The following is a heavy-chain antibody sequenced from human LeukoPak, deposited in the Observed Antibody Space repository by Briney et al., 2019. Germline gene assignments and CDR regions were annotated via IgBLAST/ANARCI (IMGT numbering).Heavy chain of an antibody. V-gene: IGHV3-21*01. Sequence: PGGSLRLSCAASGFTLSTCGMNWVRQAPGKGLEWVSSISGSSAYIYYADSVKGRFTISRDNAKNSLYLQMNSLRAEDTAVYYCARGSEWSSGVSDYWGQGTLVTVSS. CDR1: GFTLSTCG. D-gene: IGHD3-3*01. CDR3: ARGSEWSSGVSDY. J-gene: IGHJ4*02. CDR2: ISGSSAYI.